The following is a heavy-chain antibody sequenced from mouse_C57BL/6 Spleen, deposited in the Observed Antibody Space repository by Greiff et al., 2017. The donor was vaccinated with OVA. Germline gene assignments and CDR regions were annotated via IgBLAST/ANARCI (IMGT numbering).Heavy chain of an antibody. CDR3: ARGGMAGGFAY. V-gene: IGHV1-9*01. CDR2: ILPGSGGT. J-gene: IGHJ3*01. CDR1: GYTFTGYW. Sequence: VQRVESGAELMKPGASVKLSCKATGYTFTGYWIEWVKQRPGHGLEWIGEILPGSGGTNYNEQVKGKATFTADTSSNTTYLQLSSLTTEDSAIYKCARGGMAGGFAYWGQGTLVTVSA. D-gene: IGHD1-1*02.